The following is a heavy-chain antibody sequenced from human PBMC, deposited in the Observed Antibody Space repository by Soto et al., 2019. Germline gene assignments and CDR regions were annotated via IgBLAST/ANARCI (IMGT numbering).Heavy chain of an antibody. D-gene: IGHD2-8*01. CDR1: GFTFNDYT. Sequence: GGSLRLSCTASGFTFNDYTLSWVRQAPGKGLGWVGFIRSKAYGGTTEYAASVKGRFTISRDGSKSIAYLQMNSLKTEDTAVYYCTAGKLYPSLDFDYWGQGTLVTVSS. CDR2: IRSKAYGGTT. J-gene: IGHJ4*02. V-gene: IGHV3-49*04. CDR3: TAGKLYPSLDFDY.